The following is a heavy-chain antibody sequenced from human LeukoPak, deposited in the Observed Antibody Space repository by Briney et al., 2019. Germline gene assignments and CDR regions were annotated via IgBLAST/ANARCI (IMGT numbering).Heavy chain of an antibody. Sequence: SETLSLTCTVSGGSISSYYWSWIRQPPGKGLEWIGYIYYSGSTNYNPSLKSRVTISVDTSKNQFSLKLSSVTAADPAVYYCASTYYYDSSGPNSMVWFDPWGQGTLVTVSS. J-gene: IGHJ5*02. CDR2: IYYSGST. CDR1: GGSISSYY. V-gene: IGHV4-59*08. CDR3: ASTYYYDSSGPNSMVWFDP. D-gene: IGHD3-22*01.